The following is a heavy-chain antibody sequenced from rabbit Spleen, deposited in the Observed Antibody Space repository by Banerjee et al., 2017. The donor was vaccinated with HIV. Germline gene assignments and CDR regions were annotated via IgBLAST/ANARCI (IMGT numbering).Heavy chain of an antibody. CDR1: GFSFSNSVY. Sequence: QSLEESGGDLVKPGASLTLTCTASGFSFSNSVYMSWVRQAPGKGLEWIGCIYGGSSGSTYYASWAKGRFTISKTSSTTVTLQMTSLTAADTATYFCGRHGAAIDLWGQGTLVTVS. V-gene: IGHV1S40*01. CDR2: IYGGSSGST. J-gene: IGHJ3*01. D-gene: IGHD2-1*01. CDR3: GRHGAAIDL.